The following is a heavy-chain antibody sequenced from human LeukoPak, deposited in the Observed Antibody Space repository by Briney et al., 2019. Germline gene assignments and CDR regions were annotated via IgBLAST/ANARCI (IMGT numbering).Heavy chain of an antibody. D-gene: IGHD3-9*01. CDR1: GGSISSYY. CDR3: ARHATRERYDILTGLTPFDY. J-gene: IGHJ4*02. Sequence: PSETLSLTCTVSGGSISSYYRSWIRQPPGKGLEWIGYIYYSGSTNYNPSLKSRVTISVDTSKNQFSLKLSSVTAADTAVYYCARHATRERYDILTGLTPFDYWGQGTQVTVSS. V-gene: IGHV4-59*08. CDR2: IYYSGST.